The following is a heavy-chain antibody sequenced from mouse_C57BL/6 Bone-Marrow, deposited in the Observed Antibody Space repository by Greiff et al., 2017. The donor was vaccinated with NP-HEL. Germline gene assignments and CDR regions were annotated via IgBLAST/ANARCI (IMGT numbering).Heavy chain of an antibody. D-gene: IGHD1-1*02. CDR3: AGGFDWYFDV. CDR1: GYTFTSYW. CDR2: IDPSDSYT. J-gene: IGHJ1*03. V-gene: IGHV1-59*01. Sequence: QVQLQQPGAELVRPGTSVKLSCKASGYTFTSYWMHWVKQRPGQGLEWIGVIDPSDSYTNYNQKFKGKATLTVDTSSSTAYMQLSSLTSEDSAVYYCAGGFDWYFDVWGTGTTVTVSS.